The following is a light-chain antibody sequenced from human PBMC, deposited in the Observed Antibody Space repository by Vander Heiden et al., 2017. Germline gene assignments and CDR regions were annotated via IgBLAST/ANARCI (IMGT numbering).Light chain of an antibody. CDR3: QQYSDYSPT. CDR2: KAS. CDR1: RGINIS. Sequence: DIQMTQSPSTLSASTGDSVTITCRASRGINISLAWYQRRPGKAPNRLIYKASSLEGGVPSRFSGSGSGTEFTLTISSLQPDDFATYFCQQYSDYSPTFGQGTKVEIK. J-gene: IGKJ1*01. V-gene: IGKV1-5*03.